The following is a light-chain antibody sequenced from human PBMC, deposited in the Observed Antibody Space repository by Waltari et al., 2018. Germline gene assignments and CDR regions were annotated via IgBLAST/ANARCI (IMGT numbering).Light chain of an antibody. Sequence: QSALTQPASVSGSPGQSITVSCTGTSNDIGSYNFVSWYQQHPGRAPKLMIYDVSERPLGVSNRFSGSKSGNTASLTISGLQAEDEADYYCFSYAGSNSFDFDGGTKLTVL. V-gene: IGLV2-23*02. J-gene: IGLJ2*01. CDR2: DVS. CDR1: SNDIGSYNF. CDR3: FSYAGSNSFD.